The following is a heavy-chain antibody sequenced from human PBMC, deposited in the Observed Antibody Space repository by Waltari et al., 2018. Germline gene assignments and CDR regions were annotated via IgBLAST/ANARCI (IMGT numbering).Heavy chain of an antibody. D-gene: IGHD2-15*01. Sequence: AQLEQSGAELKMPGASVKVSCKSSGYTFSNYGLPWVGQSPGQGLEWMGWISPYNYEPQYTQKLQGRFTMTTDTLLNTAYMELRSLTSDDTAVYYCVRDRDPANPTPTNNFFDPWGQGTLVTVSA. CDR1: GYTFSNYG. J-gene: IGHJ5*02. CDR2: ISPYNYEP. V-gene: IGHV1-18*01. CDR3: VRDRDPANPTPTNNFFDP.